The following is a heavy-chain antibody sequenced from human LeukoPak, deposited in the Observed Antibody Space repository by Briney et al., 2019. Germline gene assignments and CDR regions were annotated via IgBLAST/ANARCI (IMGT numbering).Heavy chain of an antibody. CDR2: IYYSGST. CDR3: ARAGSRIVVVPAAMGSVVGSVGYFDY. Sequence: SSETLPLTCTVSGGSISSYYWSWLRQPPGKGLEWIGYIYYSGSTNYNPSLKSRVTISVDTSKNQFSLKLSSVTAADTAVYYCARAGSRIVVVPAAMGSVVGSVGYFDYWGQGTLVTVSS. V-gene: IGHV4-59*01. CDR1: GGSISSYY. D-gene: IGHD2-2*01. J-gene: IGHJ4*02.